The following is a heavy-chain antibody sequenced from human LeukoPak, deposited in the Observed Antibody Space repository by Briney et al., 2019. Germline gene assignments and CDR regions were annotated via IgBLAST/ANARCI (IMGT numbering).Heavy chain of an antibody. CDR3: ARRYSSSWYVGFFDP. CDR2: IYYSGST. J-gene: IGHJ5*02. Sequence: SETLSLTCTVSGASIRNYYWSWIRQSPGKGLEWIGYIYYSGSTNYHPSLESRVAMSVDTSKNQFSLRLSSVTAADTAIYYCARRYSSSWYVGFFDPWGQGTLVTVSS. D-gene: IGHD6-13*01. V-gene: IGHV4-59*08. CDR1: GASIRNYY.